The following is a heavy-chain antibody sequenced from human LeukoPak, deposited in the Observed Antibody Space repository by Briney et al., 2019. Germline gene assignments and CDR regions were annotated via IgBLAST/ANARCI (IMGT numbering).Heavy chain of an antibody. V-gene: IGHV1-69*13. CDR3: AGAVWAARPAYYYYYSMDV. D-gene: IGHD6-6*01. CDR2: IIPIFGTA. Sequence: SVKVSCKASGGTFSSYAISWVRQAPGQGLEWMGGIIPIFGTANYAQKFQGRVTITADESTSTAYMELSSLRSEDTAVYYCAGAVWAARPAYYYYYSMDVWGKGTTVTVSS. CDR1: GGTFSSYA. J-gene: IGHJ6*03.